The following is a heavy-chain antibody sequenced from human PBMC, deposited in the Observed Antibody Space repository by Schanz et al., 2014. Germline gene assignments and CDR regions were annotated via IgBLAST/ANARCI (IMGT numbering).Heavy chain of an antibody. V-gene: IGHV3-30*04. Sequence: QVQLVESGGGVVQPGRSLRLSCAASGFTFSSYAIYWVRQAPGKGLEWVAVISYDGSNKYYADSVKGRFTISRDNSKNTLYLQMNSLRAEDTAVYYCAGWGYYDSSGYYYDPWGQGTLVIVSS. CDR3: AGWGYYDSSGYYYDP. CDR2: ISYDGSNK. D-gene: IGHD3-22*01. CDR1: GFTFSSYA. J-gene: IGHJ5*02.